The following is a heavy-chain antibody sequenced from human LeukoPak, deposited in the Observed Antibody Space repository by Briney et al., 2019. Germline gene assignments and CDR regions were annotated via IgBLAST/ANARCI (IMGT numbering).Heavy chain of an antibody. CDR3: ARGRTENWFDT. CDR2: INPNSGGT. CDR1: GYTFTGYY. V-gene: IGHV1-2*02. J-gene: IGHJ5*02. Sequence: SVKVSCMASGYTFTGYYMHWVRQAPGQGLEWMGWINPNSGGTNYAHTFQGRVTMTRDKSISTAYMEVSRLRTDDTAVYYCARGRTENWFDTWGQGKLVTVSS.